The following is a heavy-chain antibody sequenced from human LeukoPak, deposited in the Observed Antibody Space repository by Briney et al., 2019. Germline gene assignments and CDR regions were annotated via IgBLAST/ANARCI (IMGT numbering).Heavy chain of an antibody. D-gene: IGHD2-15*01. V-gene: IGHV4-39*01. J-gene: IGHJ6*02. CDR2: MHYGGSA. CDR3: ARHTRVTPVVRVYGFDV. Sequence: SETLSLTCTVSGGSITNSDYFWGWIRQAPGKGLEWIGSMHYGGSAHYNPSLKSRFTMSVDTSRNQFSLKLTSVTAADSSVYYCARHTRVTPVVRVYGFDVWGQGTTVIVSS. CDR1: GGSITNSDYF.